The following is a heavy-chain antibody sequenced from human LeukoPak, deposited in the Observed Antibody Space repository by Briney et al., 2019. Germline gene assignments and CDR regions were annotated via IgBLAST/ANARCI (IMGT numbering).Heavy chain of an antibody. D-gene: IGHD3-22*01. CDR1: GFTFTSSA. Sequence: ASVKVSCKASGFTFTSSAMQWVRQARGQRLEWIGWIVVGSGNTNYAQKFQERVTITRDMSTSTAYMELISLRSEDTAVYYCAAMYYYDSSGYYDYFDYWGQGTLVTVSS. CDR2: IVVGSGNT. J-gene: IGHJ4*02. V-gene: IGHV1-58*02. CDR3: AAMYYYDSSGYYDYFDY.